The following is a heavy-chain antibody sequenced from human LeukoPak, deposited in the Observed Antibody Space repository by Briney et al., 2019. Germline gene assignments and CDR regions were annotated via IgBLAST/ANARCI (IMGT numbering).Heavy chain of an antibody. V-gene: IGHV4-59*01. Sequence: SETLSLTCAVYGGSFSGYYWSWIRQPPGKGLEWIGYIYYSGSTNYNPSLKSRVTISVDTSKNQFSLKLSSVTAADTAVYYCARRYSGSSGGPEGSYYFDYWGQGTLVTVSS. CDR1: GGSFSGYY. CDR2: IYYSGST. CDR3: ARRYSGSSGGPEGSYYFDY. J-gene: IGHJ4*02. D-gene: IGHD1-26*01.